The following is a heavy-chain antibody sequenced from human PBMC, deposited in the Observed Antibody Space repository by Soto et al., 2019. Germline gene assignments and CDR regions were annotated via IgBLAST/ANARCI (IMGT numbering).Heavy chain of an antibody. Sequence: QVQLVQSGAEVRKPGSSVTVSCKASGGTFSNYAISWVRQAPGQGLEWMGGIIPIVGTGSYAQKFQGRVTITADEPXXTAYMELSSLRFEDTAVYYCARVVILVPTASTHYYYHMDVWGPGTTVTVSS. CDR3: ARVVILVPTASTHYYYHMDV. V-gene: IGHV1-69*01. J-gene: IGHJ6*02. CDR1: GGTFSNYA. D-gene: IGHD2-2*01. CDR2: IIPIVGTG.